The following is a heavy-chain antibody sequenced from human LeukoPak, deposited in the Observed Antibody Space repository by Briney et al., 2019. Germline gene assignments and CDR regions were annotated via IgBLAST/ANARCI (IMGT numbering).Heavy chain of an antibody. V-gene: IGHV3-30-3*01. D-gene: IGHD2-2*01. J-gene: IGHJ3*02. Sequence: PGRSLRLSCAASGFTFSSYAMHWVRQAPGKGLEGVALISYDGSNKYYADSVKGRFTISRDNSKNTLYQQMNSLRAEDTAVYYCARNLGYCSSTSCHGRAFAIWGQGTMVTVSS. CDR3: ARNLGYCSSTSCHGRAFAI. CDR2: ISYDGSNK. CDR1: GFTFSSYA.